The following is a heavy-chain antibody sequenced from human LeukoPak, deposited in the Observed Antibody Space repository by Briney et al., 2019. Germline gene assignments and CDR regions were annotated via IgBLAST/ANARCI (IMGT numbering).Heavy chain of an antibody. J-gene: IGHJ3*01. D-gene: IGHD6-13*01. V-gene: IGHV3-23*01. Sequence: PGVSLRLSCAASGFSFSSYAMTWARQATGKGLEWVSAFSATDGSAQYAESVEGRFTISRDNSKNTLFLQMNSLGAEDTAVYYCARAKIAAAGTGAFDVWGQGTLVTVSS. CDR2: FSATDGSA. CDR3: ARAKIAAAGTGAFDV. CDR1: GFSFSSYA.